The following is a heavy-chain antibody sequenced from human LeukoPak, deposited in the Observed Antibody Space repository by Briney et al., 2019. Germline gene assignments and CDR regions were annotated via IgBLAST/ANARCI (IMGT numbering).Heavy chain of an antibody. CDR3: ARDYLGAGTVGATSGY. D-gene: IGHD1-26*01. J-gene: IGHJ4*02. V-gene: IGHV4-39*02. CDR1: GGSISSSSYY. Sequence: NPSETLSLTCTVSGGSISSSSYYWGWIRQPPGKGLEWIGSIYYSGSTYYNPSLKSRVTISVDTSKNQFSLKLSSVTAADTAVYYCARDYLGAGTVGATSGYWGQGTLVTVSS. CDR2: IYYSGST.